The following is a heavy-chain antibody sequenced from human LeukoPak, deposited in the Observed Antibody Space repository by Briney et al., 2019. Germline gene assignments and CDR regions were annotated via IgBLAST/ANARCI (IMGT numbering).Heavy chain of an antibody. Sequence: GGSLRLSCAASGFTFSSYAMSWVRQAPGKGLEWVSAISGFSERTYYADSVKGRFSISRDNSRNTLNLQMNSLTSEDTAIYYCVKESPYISPYISPRKYYFDNWGQGTLVTVSS. CDR3: VKESPYISPYISPRKYYFDN. D-gene: IGHD1-14*01. J-gene: IGHJ4*02. CDR1: GFTFSSYA. CDR2: ISGFSERT. V-gene: IGHV3-23*01.